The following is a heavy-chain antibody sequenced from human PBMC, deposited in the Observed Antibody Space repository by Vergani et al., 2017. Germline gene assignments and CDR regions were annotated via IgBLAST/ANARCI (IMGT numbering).Heavy chain of an antibody. J-gene: IGHJ4*02. CDR3: AKDWGRDVSGGSCYADY. CDR1: GFTFSSYA. V-gene: IGHV3-23*01. Sequence: EVQLLESGGGLVQPGGSLRLSCAASGFTFSSYAMSWVRQAPGKGLEWVSAIVGSGGSTYYADSVKGRFTISRDNSKNTLYLQMNSLRAQDTAVYYCAKDWGRDVSGGSCYADYWGQGTLVTVSS. CDR2: IVGSGGST. D-gene: IGHD2-15*01.